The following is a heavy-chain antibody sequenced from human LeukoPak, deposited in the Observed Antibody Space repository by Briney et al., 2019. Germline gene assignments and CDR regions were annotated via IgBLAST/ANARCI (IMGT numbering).Heavy chain of an antibody. CDR2: IIPIFGTA. Sequence: AASVKVSCKASGGTFSSYAISWVRQAPGQGLEWMGGIIPIFGTANYAQKFQGRVTITTDESTSTAYMELSSLRSEDTAVYYCAAQGSYYYDSSGYYLKPFDYWGQGTLVTVSS. D-gene: IGHD3-22*01. J-gene: IGHJ4*02. V-gene: IGHV1-69*05. CDR1: GGTFSSYA. CDR3: AAQGSYYYDSSGYYLKPFDY.